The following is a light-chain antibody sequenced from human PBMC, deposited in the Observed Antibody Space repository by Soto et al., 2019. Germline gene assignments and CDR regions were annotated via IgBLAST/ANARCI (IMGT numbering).Light chain of an antibody. CDR2: DSS. J-gene: IGKJ4*01. CDR1: QGVRGH. V-gene: IGKV3-15*01. Sequence: EIVVTQSPAILSVSPGERVSLYCRASQGVRGHLAWYRQTPGQTPRLLIHDSSSRATGVPARFSASGSGIEFVPTIDTLQSEDFTMYYCQPDAACPFTGGGGPKIEIK. CDR3: QPDAACPFT.